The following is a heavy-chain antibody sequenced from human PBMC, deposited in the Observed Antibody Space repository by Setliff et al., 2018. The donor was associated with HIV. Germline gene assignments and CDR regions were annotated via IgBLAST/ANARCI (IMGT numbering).Heavy chain of an antibody. V-gene: IGHV5-51*01. Sequence: GESLKISCKGSGYSFIRYWIGWVRQMPGKGLEWMGIIYPGESDARYSPSFQGQVTISADKPISTAYLQWSSLKASDTAIYYCARPRSSGSIDAFDIWGQGPWSPSPQ. CDR2: IYPGESDA. CDR1: GYSFIRYW. D-gene: IGHD2-15*01. CDR3: ARPRSSGSIDAFDI. J-gene: IGHJ3*02.